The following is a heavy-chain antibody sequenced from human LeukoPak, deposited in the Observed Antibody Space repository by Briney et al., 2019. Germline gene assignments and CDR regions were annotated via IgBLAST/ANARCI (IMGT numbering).Heavy chain of an antibody. Sequence: SETLSLTCTVSGGSISSSSYYWGWIRQPPGKGLEWIGYIYYSGSTNYNPSLKSRVTISVDTSKNQFSLKLSSVTAADTAVYYCARHGPLRTVTLYYFDYWGQGTLVTVSS. D-gene: IGHD4-17*01. CDR1: GGSISSSSYY. V-gene: IGHV4-61*05. CDR3: ARHGPLRTVTLYYFDY. CDR2: IYYSGST. J-gene: IGHJ4*02.